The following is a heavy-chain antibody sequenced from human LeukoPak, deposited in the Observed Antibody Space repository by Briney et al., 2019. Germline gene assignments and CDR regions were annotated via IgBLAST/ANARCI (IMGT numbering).Heavy chain of an antibody. CDR3: ARAPPGLRYFDWLFHGHFDY. J-gene: IGHJ4*02. CDR1: GGSISSSSYY. CDR2: IYYSGST. D-gene: IGHD3-9*01. V-gene: IGHV4-39*07. Sequence: SETLSLTCTVSGGSISSSSYYWGWIRQPPGKGLEWIGSIYYSGSTYYNPSLKSRVTISVDTSKNQFSLKLSSVTAADTAVYYCARAPPGLRYFDWLFHGHFDYWGQGTLVTVSS.